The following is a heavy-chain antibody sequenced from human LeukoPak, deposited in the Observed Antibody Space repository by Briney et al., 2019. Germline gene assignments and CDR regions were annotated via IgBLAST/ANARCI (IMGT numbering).Heavy chain of an antibody. Sequence: SETLSLTCTVSGGSISSYYWSWIRQPPGKGLEWIGYIYYSGSTNYNPSLKSRVTISVDTSKNHFSLKLSSVTAADTAVYYCAASVWFGELIDSPWGQGTLVTVSS. CDR2: IYYSGST. V-gene: IGHV4-59*01. J-gene: IGHJ5*02. CDR3: AASVWFGELIDSP. CDR1: GGSISSYY. D-gene: IGHD3-10*01.